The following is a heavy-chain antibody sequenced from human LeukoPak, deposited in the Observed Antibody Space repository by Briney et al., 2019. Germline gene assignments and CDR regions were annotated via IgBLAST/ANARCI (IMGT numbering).Heavy chain of an antibody. J-gene: IGHJ4*02. D-gene: IGHD3-3*01. CDR1: GYSFTSYW. Sequence: GESLKISCKGSGYSFTSYWIGWVRHMPGKGLEWMGIIYPGDSDTRYSPSFQGQVTTSADKSISTAYLQWSSLKASDTAMYYCARLGVTIFGVADSPDYWGQGTLVTVSS. CDR3: ARLGVTIFGVADSPDY. V-gene: IGHV5-51*01. CDR2: IYPGDSDT.